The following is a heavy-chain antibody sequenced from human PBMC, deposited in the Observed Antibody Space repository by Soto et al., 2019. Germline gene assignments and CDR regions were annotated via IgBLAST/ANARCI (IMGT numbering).Heavy chain of an antibody. V-gene: IGHV4-61*01. CDR2: IYYSGST. Sequence: PSETLSLTCPVSGCSVSSGSYYWSWIRQPPGKGLEWIGYIYYSGSTNYNPSLKSRVTISVDTSKNQFSLKLSSVTAADTAVYYCARGVVVTAVFDYWGQGTLVTVSS. D-gene: IGHD2-21*02. CDR1: GCSVSSGSYY. J-gene: IGHJ4*02. CDR3: ARGVVVTAVFDY.